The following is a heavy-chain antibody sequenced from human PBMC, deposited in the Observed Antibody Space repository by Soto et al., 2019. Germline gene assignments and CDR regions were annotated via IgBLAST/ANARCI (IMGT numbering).Heavy chain of an antibody. CDR2: SSTYNGNT. CDR1: GYTFSNYG. Sequence: QVQLVQSGAEVKKPGASVKVSCKASGYTFSNYGIAWVRQAPGHGLEWMGLSSTYNGNTEYAKSLKGRVTMTTDRSTSTAYMELRRLTSDDTAFYYCARESYFDPVDYWVQGTLVTVSP. CDR3: ARESYFDPVDY. J-gene: IGHJ4*02. D-gene: IGHD3-9*01. V-gene: IGHV1-18*04.